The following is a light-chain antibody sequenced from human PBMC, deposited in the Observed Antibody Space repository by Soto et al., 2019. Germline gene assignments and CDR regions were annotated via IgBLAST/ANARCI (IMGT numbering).Light chain of an antibody. CDR2: DVS. J-gene: IGLJ3*02. CDR1: SSDVGGYNY. Sequence: QSALTQAASVSGSPGQSITISCTGTSSDVGGYNYVSWYEQHPGKAPKLIIYDVSNRPSGVSTRFSGSKSGNTASLTISGLQAEDEADYSFSSYTSSNSWVFGGGTKLTAL. CDR3: SSYTSSNSWV. V-gene: IGLV2-14*01.